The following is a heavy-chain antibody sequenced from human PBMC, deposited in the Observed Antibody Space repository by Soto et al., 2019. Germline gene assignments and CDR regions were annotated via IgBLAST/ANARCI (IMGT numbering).Heavy chain of an antibody. D-gene: IGHD2-15*01. CDR3: ARVVGYCSGGTCYSGRFDP. Sequence: PSDTLSLTCTVSGGSISSYYWSWIRQPPGKGLEWIGYIYYSGSTNYNPSLKSRVTTSVDTSKSQFSLNLRSVTAADTAVYYCARVVGYCSGGTCYSGRFDPWGQGTLVTVSS. J-gene: IGHJ5*02. V-gene: IGHV4-59*07. CDR1: GGSISSYY. CDR2: IYYSGST.